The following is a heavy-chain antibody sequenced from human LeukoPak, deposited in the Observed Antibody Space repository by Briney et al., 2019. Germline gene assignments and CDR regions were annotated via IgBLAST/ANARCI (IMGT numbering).Heavy chain of an antibody. V-gene: IGHV1-46*01. CDR2: INPSGGST. CDR3: ARDGVPYYDSSGYHFDY. D-gene: IGHD3-22*01. Sequence: ASVKVSCKASGHTFTSYYMHWVRQAPGQGLEWMGIINPSGGSTSYAQKFQGRVTMTRDTSTSTVYMELSSLRSEDTAVYYCARDGVPYYDSSGYHFDYWGQGTLVTVSS. CDR1: GHTFTSYY. J-gene: IGHJ4*02.